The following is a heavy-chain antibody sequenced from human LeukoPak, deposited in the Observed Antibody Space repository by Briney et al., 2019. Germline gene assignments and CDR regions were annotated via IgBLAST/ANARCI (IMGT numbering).Heavy chain of an antibody. CDR2: IYHSGST. J-gene: IGHJ4*02. CDR3: ARDDDYGGRDFDY. CDR1: GYSISSGYY. D-gene: IGHD4-23*01. Sequence: SETLSPTCTVSGYSISSGYYWGWIRQPPGKGLEWIGSIYHSGSTYYNPSLKSRVTISVDTSKNQFSLKLSSVTAADTAVYYCARDDDYGGRDFDYWGQGTLVTVSS. V-gene: IGHV4-38-2*02.